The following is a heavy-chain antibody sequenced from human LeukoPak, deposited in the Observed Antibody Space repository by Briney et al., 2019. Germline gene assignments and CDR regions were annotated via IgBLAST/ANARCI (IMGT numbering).Heavy chain of an antibody. CDR2: IYYSGST. V-gene: IGHV4-39*07. D-gene: IGHD6-13*01. J-gene: IGHJ6*03. CDR1: GGSISSSGYY. CDR3: ARSRQLVVMDV. Sequence: PSETLSLTCTVSGGSISSSGYYWGWIRQPPGKGLEWIGNIYYSGSTYYNPSLKSRVTISVDTSKDHFSLKLNSVTAADTAVYHCARSRQLVVMDVWAKGTTVTVSS.